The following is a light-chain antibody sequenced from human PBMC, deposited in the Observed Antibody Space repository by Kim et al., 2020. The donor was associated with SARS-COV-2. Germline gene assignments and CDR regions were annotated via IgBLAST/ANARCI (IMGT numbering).Light chain of an antibody. J-gene: IGLJ2*01. CDR2: LNSDGSH. Sequence: QLVLTQSPSGSASLGASVKLTCTLSSGHSSYAIAWHQQQPEKGPRYLMKLNSDGSHSKGDGIPDRFSGSSSGAERYLTISSLQSEDEADYYCQTWGTCIHVVFGGGTQLTVL. V-gene: IGLV4-69*01. CDR3: QTWGTCIHVV. CDR1: SGHSSYA.